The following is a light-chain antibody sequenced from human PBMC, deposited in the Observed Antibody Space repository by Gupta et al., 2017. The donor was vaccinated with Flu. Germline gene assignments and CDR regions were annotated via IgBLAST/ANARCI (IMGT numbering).Light chain of an antibody. J-gene: IGKJ3*01. CDR3: QQHAGSPFT. CDR2: SAS. CDR1: QSLSGA. Sequence: EIVLTQSPATLSLSPGERATLSCRASQSLSGALAWYQQKPGQAPRLLIFSASGRATGTPGRFSGSGSGTDFTLTISRLEPEDFAVYYCQQHAGSPFTFGPGTTVDIK. V-gene: IGKV3-20*01.